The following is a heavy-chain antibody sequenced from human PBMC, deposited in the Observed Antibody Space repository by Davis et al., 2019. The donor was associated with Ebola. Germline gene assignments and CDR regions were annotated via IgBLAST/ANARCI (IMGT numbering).Heavy chain of an antibody. J-gene: IGHJ6*02. Sequence: GESLKISCAASGFTFSSYSMNWVRQAPGKGLEWVSSISSSSSYIYYADSVKGRFTISRDNAKNSLYLQMNSLRAEDTAVYYCARDPYGDYFRYYYGMDVWGQGTTVTVFS. D-gene: IGHD4-17*01. CDR1: GFTFSSYS. CDR2: ISSSSSYI. CDR3: ARDPYGDYFRYYYGMDV. V-gene: IGHV3-21*01.